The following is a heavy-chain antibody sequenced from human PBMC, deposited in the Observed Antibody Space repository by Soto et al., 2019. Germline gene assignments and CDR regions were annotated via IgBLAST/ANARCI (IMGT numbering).Heavy chain of an antibody. Sequence: PWGSSRISFASPVFTFRSYGMTWVRQAPGKGLDLVSAISDSGDSTYYADSVKGRFTISRDNSKNALYLQMNSLSAEDTAIYYCAKAATHCSSTSCLRTANPDVWGQGTTVTVSS. CDR1: VFTFRSYG. CDR2: ISDSGDST. J-gene: IGHJ6*01. V-gene: IGHV3-23*01. D-gene: IGHD2-2*01. CDR3: AKAATHCSSTSCLRTANPDV.